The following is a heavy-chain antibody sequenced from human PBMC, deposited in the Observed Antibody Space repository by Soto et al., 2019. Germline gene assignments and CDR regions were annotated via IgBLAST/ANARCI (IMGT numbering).Heavy chain of an antibody. J-gene: IGHJ4*02. CDR2: ISYDGSKK. D-gene: IGHD5-12*01. Sequence: QVQLVESGGGVVQPGRSLRLSCAASGFTFSSYAMHWVRQAPGKGLEWEAVISYDGSKKYYADSVKGRFTISRDNYKNTLYLQMNSLRAEDTAVYYCARGSGYESDRVDYWGQGTLVTVSS. CDR1: GFTFSSYA. CDR3: ARGSGYESDRVDY. V-gene: IGHV3-30-3*01.